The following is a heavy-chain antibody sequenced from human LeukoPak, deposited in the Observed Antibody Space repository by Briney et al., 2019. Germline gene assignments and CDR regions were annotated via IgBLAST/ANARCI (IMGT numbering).Heavy chain of an antibody. CDR1: GFTFSSYA. CDR3: ARCYYDSSGYYGNDAFDI. D-gene: IGHD3-22*01. J-gene: IGHJ3*02. Sequence: GRSLRLSCAASGFTFSSYAMHWVRQAPGKGLEWVAVISYDGSNKYYADSVKGRLTISRDNSKNTLYLQMNSLRAEDTAVYYCARCYYDSSGYYGNDAFDIWGQGTMVTVSS. CDR2: ISYDGSNK. V-gene: IGHV3-30-3*01.